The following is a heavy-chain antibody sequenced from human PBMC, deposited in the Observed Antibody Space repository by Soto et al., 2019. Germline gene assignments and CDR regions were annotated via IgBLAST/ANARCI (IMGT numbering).Heavy chain of an antibody. J-gene: IGHJ4*02. CDR2: INAGNGNT. Sequence: GASVKVSCKASGYTFTSYAMHWARQAPGQRLEWMGWINAGNGNTKYSQKFQGRVTITRDTSASTAYMELSSLRSEDTAVYYCAKDSSGYFEEGGPDYWGQGTLVTVSS. CDR1: GYTFTSYA. D-gene: IGHD3-22*01. CDR3: AKDSSGYFEEGGPDY. V-gene: IGHV1-3*01.